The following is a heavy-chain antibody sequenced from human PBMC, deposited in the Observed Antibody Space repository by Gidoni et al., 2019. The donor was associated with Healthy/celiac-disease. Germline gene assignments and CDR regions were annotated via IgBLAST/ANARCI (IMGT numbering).Heavy chain of an antibody. V-gene: IGHV3-48*01. CDR3: ARIKWQEAFDI. Sequence: EVQLVESGGGLVQPGGSLRLSCAASGFTFSSYSMNWVRQAPGKGLDWVSYISSSSSTIYYADSVKGRFTISRDNAKNSLYLQMNSLRAEDTAVYYCARIKWQEAFDIWGQGTMVTVSS. CDR1: GFTFSSYS. D-gene: IGHD5-12*01. CDR2: ISSSSSTI. J-gene: IGHJ3*02.